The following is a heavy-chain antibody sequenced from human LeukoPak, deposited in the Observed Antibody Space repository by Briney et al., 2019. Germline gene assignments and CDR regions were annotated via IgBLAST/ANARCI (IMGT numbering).Heavy chain of an antibody. CDR2: IYYSGST. V-gene: IGHV4-59*01. J-gene: IGHJ6*03. Sequence: SETLSLTCTVSGGSISSDYWSWIRQPPGKGLEWIGYIYYSGSTNYNPSLKSRVTISVDTSKNQFSPKLSSVTAADTAVYYCTRGYSYGQYYYYYMDVWGKGTTVTVSS. CDR1: GGSISSDY. D-gene: IGHD5-18*01. CDR3: TRGYSYGQYYYYYMDV.